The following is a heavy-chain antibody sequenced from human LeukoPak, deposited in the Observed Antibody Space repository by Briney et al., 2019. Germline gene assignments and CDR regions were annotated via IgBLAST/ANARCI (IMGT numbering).Heavy chain of an antibody. V-gene: IGHV3-53*01. Sequence: GGSLRLSCAASGFTVSSNYMSWVRQAPGKGLEWVSVIYSGGSTYYADSVKGRFTISRDNSKNTLYLQMNSLRAEDTAEYYCARALTATTGIGWGYYFDYWGQGTLVTV. CDR3: ARALTATTGIGWGYYFDY. CDR1: GFTVSSNY. CDR2: IYSGGST. D-gene: IGHD1-26*01. J-gene: IGHJ4*02.